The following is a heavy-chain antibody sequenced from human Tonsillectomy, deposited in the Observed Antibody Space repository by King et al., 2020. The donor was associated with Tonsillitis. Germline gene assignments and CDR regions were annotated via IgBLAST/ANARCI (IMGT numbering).Heavy chain of an antibody. Sequence: VQLVESGGGVVQPGRSLRLSCAASGFTFSSYAMHWVRQAPGKGLEWVAVISYDGSNKYYADSVKGRFTISRDNSKNTLYLQINSLRAEDTAVYYCAGVTVGGGYSYGAQGAFDYWGQGTLVTVSP. D-gene: IGHD5-18*01. J-gene: IGHJ4*02. CDR2: ISYDGSNK. CDR1: GFTFSSYA. V-gene: IGHV3-30*01. CDR3: AGVTVGGGYSYGAQGAFDY.